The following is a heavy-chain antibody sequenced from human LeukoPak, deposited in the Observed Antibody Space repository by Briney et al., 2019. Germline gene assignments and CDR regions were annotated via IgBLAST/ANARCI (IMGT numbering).Heavy chain of an antibody. CDR1: GFTVSNNY. CDR2: IYSGGTT. V-gene: IGHV3-53*05. D-gene: IGHD5-12*01. CDR3: AKERGYSGYFDY. Sequence: GGSLRLSCAASGFTVSNNYMSWVRQAPGKGLEWVSVIYSGGTTYYADSVKGRFTISRDNSKNTLYLQMNSLRAQDTAVYYCAKERGYSGYFDYWGQGTLVTVSS. J-gene: IGHJ4*02.